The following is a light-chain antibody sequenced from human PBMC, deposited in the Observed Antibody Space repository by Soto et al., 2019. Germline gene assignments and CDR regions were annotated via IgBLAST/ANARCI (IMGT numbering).Light chain of an antibody. V-gene: IGKV1-39*01. CDR1: QSISSY. Sequence: DIQMTQSPSSLSASLGDRVTITFRASQSISSYLNSYQQKPGKAPKLLIYAASSLQSGVPSRFSGSGSGTDFTLTISSLQPEDFATYYCQQSYSTPITFGQGTRLEIK. CDR3: QQSYSTPIT. J-gene: IGKJ5*01. CDR2: AAS.